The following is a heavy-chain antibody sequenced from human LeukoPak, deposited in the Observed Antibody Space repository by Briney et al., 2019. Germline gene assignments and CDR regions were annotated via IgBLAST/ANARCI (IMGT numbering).Heavy chain of an antibody. CDR3: ARARITMIVVVIKEFDY. CDR1: GYTFTGYY. J-gene: IGHJ4*02. D-gene: IGHD3-22*01. Sequence: ASVKVSCKASGYTFTGYYMHWVRQAPGQGLEWMGWINPNSGGTNYAQKFQVRVTMTRDTSISTAYMELSRLRSDDTAVYYCARARITMIVVVIKEFDYWGQGTLVTVSS. V-gene: IGHV1-2*02. CDR2: INPNSGGT.